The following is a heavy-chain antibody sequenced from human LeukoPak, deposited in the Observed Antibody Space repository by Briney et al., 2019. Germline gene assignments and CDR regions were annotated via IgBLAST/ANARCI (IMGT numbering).Heavy chain of an antibody. J-gene: IGHJ1*01. Sequence: SETLSLTCTVSGGSISSYYWSWIRQPPGKGLEWIGYIYYSGSTNYNPSLKSRVTISVDTSKNQFSLKLSSVTAADTAVYYCAGGGWYKGYFQHWGQGTLVTVSS. CDR1: GGSISSYY. CDR3: AGGGWYKGYFQH. V-gene: IGHV4-59*01. D-gene: IGHD1-1*01. CDR2: IYYSGST.